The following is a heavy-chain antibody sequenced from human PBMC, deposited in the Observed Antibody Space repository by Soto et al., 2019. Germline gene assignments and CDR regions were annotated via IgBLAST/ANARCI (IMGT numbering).Heavy chain of an antibody. CDR2: MNPNSGNT. V-gene: IGHV1-8*01. D-gene: IGHD3-10*01. J-gene: IGHJ3*02. CDR1: GYTFTSYD. CDR3: ARGINYYDSGDDAFDI. Sequence: QVQLVQSGAEVKKPGASVKVSCKASGYTFTSYDINWVRQATGHGLEWTGWMNPNSGNTGYAQKFQGRVTMTRNTSMSTAYMELSSLRSEDTAVYYCARGINYYDSGDDAFDIWGQGTMVTVSS.